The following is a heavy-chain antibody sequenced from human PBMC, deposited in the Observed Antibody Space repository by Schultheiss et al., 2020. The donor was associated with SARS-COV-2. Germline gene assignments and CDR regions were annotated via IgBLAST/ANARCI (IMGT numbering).Heavy chain of an antibody. CDR3: ARVASGSYYSWFDP. CDR2: TYYRSKWYN. Sequence: SETLSLTCAISGDSVSSNSAAWNWIRQSPSRGLEWLGRTYYRSKWYNDYAVAVKSRITINPDTSKNQFSLQLNSVTPEDTAVYYCARVASGSYYSWFDPWGQGTLVTVSS. V-gene: IGHV6-1*01. D-gene: IGHD1-26*01. J-gene: IGHJ5*02. CDR1: GDSVSSNSAA.